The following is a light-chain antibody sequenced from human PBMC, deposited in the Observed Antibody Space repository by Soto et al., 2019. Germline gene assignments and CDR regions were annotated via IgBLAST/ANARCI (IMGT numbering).Light chain of an antibody. CDR1: SSDVGGYSY. CDR3: CSYAGSYTFV. CDR2: DVI. Sequence: QLVLTQPRSVSGSPGQSVTISCSGTSSDVGGYSYVSWYQQRPGKAPKLMIYDVITRPSGVPDRFSGSKSGNTASLTISGLQAEDEADYFCCSYAGSYTFVFGTGTKLTVL. J-gene: IGLJ1*01. V-gene: IGLV2-11*01.